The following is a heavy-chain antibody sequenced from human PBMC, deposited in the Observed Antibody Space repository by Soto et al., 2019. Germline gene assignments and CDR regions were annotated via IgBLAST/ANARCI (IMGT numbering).Heavy chain of an antibody. CDR2: IIPILGIA. CDR3: ARLREVDAFDI. D-gene: IGHD1-26*01. Sequence: QVQLVQSGAEVKKPGSSVKVSCKASGVTFSSYTISWVRQAPGQGLEWMGRIIPILGIANYAQKFQGRVTITANKSTSTAYMELRSLRSEDKAVYYCARLREVDAFDIWGQGTMVTVSS. CDR1: GVTFSSYT. J-gene: IGHJ3*02. V-gene: IGHV1-69*02.